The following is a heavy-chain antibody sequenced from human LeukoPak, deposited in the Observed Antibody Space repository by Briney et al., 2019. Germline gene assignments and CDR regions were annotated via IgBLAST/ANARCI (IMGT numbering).Heavy chain of an antibody. CDR3: ARVGSPRWGSSMRSYYYYMDV. Sequence: SQTLSLTCAISGDSVSSNSAAWNWIRQSPSRGLEWLGRTYYRSKWYNDYAVSVKSRITINPDTSKNQFSLKLSSVTAADTAVYYCARVGSPRWGSSMRSYYYYMDVWGKGTTVTVSS. CDR2: TYYRSKWYN. V-gene: IGHV6-1*01. J-gene: IGHJ6*03. CDR1: GDSVSSNSAA. D-gene: IGHD6-6*01.